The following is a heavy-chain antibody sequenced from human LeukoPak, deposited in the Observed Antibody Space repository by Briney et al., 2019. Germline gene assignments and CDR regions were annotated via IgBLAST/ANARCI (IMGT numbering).Heavy chain of an antibody. CDR3: ATDISSYYDLVY. V-gene: IGHV3-48*01. J-gene: IGHJ4*01. CDR2: ISSSSSSI. CDR1: GFTFSSYG. Sequence: GGSLRLSCEASGFTFSSYGMNWVRQAPGKGLEWVSYISSSSSSIYYADSVKGRFTMSRDNANNSLYLQMKSLRAEDTAMYYCATDISSYYDLVYRGHGTLVTVSS. D-gene: IGHD3-3*01.